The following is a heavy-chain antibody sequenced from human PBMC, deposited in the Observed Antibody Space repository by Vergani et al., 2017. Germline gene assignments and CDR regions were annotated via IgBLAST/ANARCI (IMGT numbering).Heavy chain of an antibody. CDR3: ARGVSWFDP. V-gene: IGHV1-8*01. D-gene: IGHD6-6*01. CDR2: MNPNSGNT. CDR1: GGSFSRYT. J-gene: IGHJ5*02. Sequence: QVQLVQSGAEVKKPGSSVKVSCKASGGSFSRYTISCVRQAPGQGLEWMGWMNPNSGNTGYAQKFQGRVTMTRNTSISTAYMELSSLRSEDTAVYYCARGVSWFDPWGQGTLVTVSS.